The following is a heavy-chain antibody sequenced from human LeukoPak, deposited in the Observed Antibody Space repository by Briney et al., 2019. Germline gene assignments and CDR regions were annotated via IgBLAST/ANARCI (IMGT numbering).Heavy chain of an antibody. J-gene: IGHJ5*02. Sequence: PSETLSLTCTVSGGSINSGGFFWVWIRQPPGKGLEWIGSIYWTGTTYYNSSLRSRLTMSVDTSQKQFSLTLSSVTAADTAVYYCAREDDFWSGYYNWFDPWGQGTLVTVSS. CDR3: AREDDFWSGYYNWFDP. D-gene: IGHD3-3*01. V-gene: IGHV4-39*07. CDR1: GGSINSGGFF. CDR2: IYWTGTT.